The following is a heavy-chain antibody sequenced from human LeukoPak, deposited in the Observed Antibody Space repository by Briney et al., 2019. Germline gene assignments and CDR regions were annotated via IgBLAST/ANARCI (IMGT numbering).Heavy chain of an antibody. J-gene: IGHJ3*02. Sequence: PGGSLRLSCAASGFTFSSYAMSWVRQAPGKGLEWVSAISGSGGSTYYADSVKGRFTISRDNSKNTLYLQMNSLRAEDTAVYYCAKSRPMYYYDSSGCSNDAFDIWGQGTMVTVSS. D-gene: IGHD3-22*01. CDR2: ISGSGGST. V-gene: IGHV3-23*01. CDR3: AKSRPMYYYDSSGCSNDAFDI. CDR1: GFTFSSYA.